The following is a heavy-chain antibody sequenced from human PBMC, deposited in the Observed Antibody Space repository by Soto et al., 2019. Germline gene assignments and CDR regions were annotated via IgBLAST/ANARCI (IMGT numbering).Heavy chain of an antibody. CDR2: LSGSGGSI. V-gene: IGHV3-23*01. D-gene: IGHD2-15*01. J-gene: IGHJ4*02. CDR3: AKDRRPLGYCSGGSCYADPSPFDY. CDR1: GFTFSSYA. Sequence: EVQLLESGGGLVQPGGSLRLSCAASGFTFSSYAMSWVRQAPGKGLEWVSALSGSGGSIYYADSVKGRFTISRDNSKNALYLQMNSLRAEDTAVYYCAKDRRPLGYCSGGSCYADPSPFDYWGQGTLVTVSS.